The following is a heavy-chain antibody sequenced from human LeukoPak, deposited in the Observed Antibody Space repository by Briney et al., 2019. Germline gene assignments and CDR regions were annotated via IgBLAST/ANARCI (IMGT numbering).Heavy chain of an antibody. V-gene: IGHV3-30*04. D-gene: IGHD5-18*01. Sequence: GGSLRLSCAASGFTFSSYAMHWVRQAPGKGLEWVAVISYDGSNKYYADSVRGRFTISRDNSKSILSLQMNSLIAEDTAIYYCATYRQVLLPFESWGQGTLVTVSS. CDR3: ATYRQVLLPFES. J-gene: IGHJ4*02. CDR1: GFTFSSYA. CDR2: ISYDGSNK.